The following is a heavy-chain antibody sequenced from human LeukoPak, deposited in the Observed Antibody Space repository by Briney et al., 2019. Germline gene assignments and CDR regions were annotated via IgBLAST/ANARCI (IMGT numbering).Heavy chain of an antibody. CDR2: ISESDGRT. Sequence: GGSLRLSCAASGFTFSTYAMNWVRRAPGKGLEWVSGISESDGRTYYADSVKGRFTISRDNSKNTLYLQMNSLRVEDTAVYYCARVLSLTQYYWYGMDVWGQGTTV. J-gene: IGHJ6*02. D-gene: IGHD2/OR15-2a*01. V-gene: IGHV3-23*01. CDR1: GFTFSTYA. CDR3: ARVLSLTQYYWYGMDV.